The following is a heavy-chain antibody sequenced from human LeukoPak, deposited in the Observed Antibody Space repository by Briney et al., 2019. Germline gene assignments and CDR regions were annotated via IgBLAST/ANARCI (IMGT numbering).Heavy chain of an antibody. CDR1: GVTFSSYA. J-gene: IGHJ6*02. CDR2: ISPSIGIA. D-gene: IGHD4-11*01. CDR3: FTVTNEDYYYYGMDV. V-gene: IGHV1-69*04. Sequence: SVKVSCKASGVTFSSYAIGWVRQAPGQGLGWMGKISPSIGIANYAQKFQGRVTITANKSTSTAYMELSSLRSEDTAVYYGFTVTNEDYYYYGMDVWGQRTTVTVSS.